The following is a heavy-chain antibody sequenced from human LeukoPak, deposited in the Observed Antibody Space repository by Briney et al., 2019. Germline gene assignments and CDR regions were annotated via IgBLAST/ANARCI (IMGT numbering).Heavy chain of an antibody. CDR3: ATHYYYDSSGPGGYYFDY. CDR2: IYYSGST. Sequence: SETLSLTCTVSGGSISSYYRSWIRQPPGKGLEWIGYIYYSGSTNYNPSLKSRVTISVDTSNNQFSLKLSSVTAADTAVYYCATHYYYDSSGPGGYYFDYWGQGTLVTVSS. J-gene: IGHJ4*02. CDR1: GGSISSYY. V-gene: IGHV4-59*01. D-gene: IGHD3-22*01.